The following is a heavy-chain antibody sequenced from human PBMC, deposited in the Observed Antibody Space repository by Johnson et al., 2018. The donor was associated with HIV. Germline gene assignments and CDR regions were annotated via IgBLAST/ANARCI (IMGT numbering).Heavy chain of an antibody. CDR2: ISYDGSNK. CDR3: AKVLWEGDAFDI. Sequence: QVLLVESGGGLVKPGGSLRLSCAASGFTFSSYGMHWVRQAPGKGLEWVAVISYDGSNKYYADSVKGRFTISRDNSKNTLYLQMNSLRAEDTAVYYCAKVLWEGDAFDIWGQGTMVTVSS. J-gene: IGHJ3*02. CDR1: GFTFSSYG. V-gene: IGHV3-30*18. D-gene: IGHD2-2*01.